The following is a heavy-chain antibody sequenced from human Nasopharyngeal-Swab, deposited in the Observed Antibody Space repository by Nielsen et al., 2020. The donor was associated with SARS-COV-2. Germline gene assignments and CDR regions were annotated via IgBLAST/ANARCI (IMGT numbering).Heavy chain of an antibody. Sequence: VRQAPGKGLEWVAVIWYDGSNKYYADSVKGRFTISRDNSKNTLYLQMNSLRAEDTAVYYCARALGGYYGMDVWGQGTTGTVSS. V-gene: IGHV3-33*01. CDR3: ARALGGYYGMDV. J-gene: IGHJ6*02. D-gene: IGHD3-16*01. CDR2: IWYDGSNK.